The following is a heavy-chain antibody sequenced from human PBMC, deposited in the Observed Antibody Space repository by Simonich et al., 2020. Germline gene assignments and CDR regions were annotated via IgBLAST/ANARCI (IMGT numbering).Heavy chain of an antibody. D-gene: IGHD6-6*01. J-gene: IGHJ6*03. CDR1: GYTFTGYY. Sequence: QVQLVQSGAEVKKPGASVKVSCKASGYTFTGYYMHWGRQAPGQGMGWMGWINPSSGGTNYAQKCQGRVTMTRDTSISTAYMELRRLRSDDTAVYYCARDRAARYYYYYYMDVWGKGTTVTVSS. CDR3: ARDRAARYYYYYYMDV. V-gene: IGHV1-2*02. CDR2: INPSSGGT.